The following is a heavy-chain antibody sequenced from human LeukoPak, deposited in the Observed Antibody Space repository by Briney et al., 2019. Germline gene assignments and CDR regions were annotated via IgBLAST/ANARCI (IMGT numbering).Heavy chain of an antibody. Sequence: SETLSPTCTVSGGSITSHYWSWIRQAPGKGLEWIGFIYYSRRTKYNPSLQSRVTISLDTSEKKFSLKVTSVTAADTAVYYCTRLLDNDSSGDPDTFDMWGQGTVVTVSS. CDR1: GGSITSHY. D-gene: IGHD3-22*01. CDR2: IYYSRRT. V-gene: IGHV4-59*08. J-gene: IGHJ3*02. CDR3: TRLLDNDSSGDPDTFDM.